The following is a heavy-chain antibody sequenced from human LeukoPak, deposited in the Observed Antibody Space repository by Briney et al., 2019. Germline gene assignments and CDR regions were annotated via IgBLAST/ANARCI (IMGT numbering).Heavy chain of an antibody. CDR2: IRPSGDNT. CDR3: ARDAYGSGFGDYFDY. J-gene: IGHJ4*02. CDR1: GFTFSSYD. V-gene: IGHV3-23*01. D-gene: IGHD3-10*01. Sequence: GGSLRLSCAASGFTFSSYDMTWVRQAPGRGLEWVSSIRPSGDNTYYGDSVKGRFTISRDNSKNTVYLQMNNMRVEDTAVYYCARDAYGSGFGDYFDYWGQGTLVTVSS.